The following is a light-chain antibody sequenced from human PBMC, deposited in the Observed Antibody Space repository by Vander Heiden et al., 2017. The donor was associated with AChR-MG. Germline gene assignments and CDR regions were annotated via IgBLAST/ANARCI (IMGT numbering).Light chain of an antibody. J-gene: IGKJ1*01. V-gene: IGKV1-5*03. Sequence: DIQMTQSPSTLSASVGDRVPITCRASQTIGAWLAWYQQKPGKAPKLLIYKASNLESGVPSRFSGSGSGTEFTLTISSLQPDDFATYYCQQYDSYQGTFGRGTKVEIK. CDR2: KAS. CDR3: QQYDSYQGT. CDR1: QTIGAW.